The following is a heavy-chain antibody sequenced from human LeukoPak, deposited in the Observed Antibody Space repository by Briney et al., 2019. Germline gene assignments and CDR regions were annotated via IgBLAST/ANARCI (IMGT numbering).Heavy chain of an antibody. V-gene: IGHV3-23*01. CDR3: ARVPVLLGAPGENGEFFDC. J-gene: IGHJ4*02. CDR1: GFTFSNYA. CDR2: IGVNT. Sequence: GGSLRLTCAASGFTFSNYAMSWVRQAPGKGLEWVSAIGVNTYYTDSVKRRFTISRDNAKNTLYLQMNRLSAEHTALYYCARVPVLLGAPGENGEFFDCWGQGTLVTVSS. D-gene: IGHD3-16*01.